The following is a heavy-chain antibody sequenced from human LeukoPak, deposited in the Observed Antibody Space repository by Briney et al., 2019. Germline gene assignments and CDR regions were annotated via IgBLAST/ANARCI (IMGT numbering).Heavy chain of an antibody. D-gene: IGHD1-26*01. CDR2: IYYSGST. V-gene: IGHV4-39*01. J-gene: IGHJ4*02. Sequence: KPSETLSLTGTVSGGSISSSSYYWGWIRQPPGKGLEWIGSIYYSGSTYYNPSLKSRVTISVDTSKNQFSLKLSSVTAADTAVYYCARPGIVGAPGYFDYWGQGTLVTVS. CDR1: GGSISSSSYY. CDR3: ARPGIVGAPGYFDY.